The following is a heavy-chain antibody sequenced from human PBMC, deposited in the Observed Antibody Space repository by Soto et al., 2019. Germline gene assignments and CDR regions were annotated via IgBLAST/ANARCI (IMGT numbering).Heavy chain of an antibody. CDR1: GYSISGGYY. V-gene: IGHV4-38-2*02. J-gene: IGHJ6*02. CDR3: ARDRVTAAMNDYYYYGMDV. Sequence: SETLSLSFAVSGYSISGGYYWCWIRQTPGKGLEWIGSIYHSGSTYYNPSLKSRVTISVDTSKNQFSLKLSSVTAEDTAVYYCARDRVTAAMNDYYYYGMDVWRQGTTVTVSS. D-gene: IGHD2-2*01. CDR2: IYHSGST.